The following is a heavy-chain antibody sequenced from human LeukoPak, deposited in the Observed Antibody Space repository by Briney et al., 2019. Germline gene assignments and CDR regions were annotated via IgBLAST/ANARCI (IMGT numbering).Heavy chain of an antibody. CDR1: GFTFSSYG. D-gene: IGHD3-22*01. J-gene: IGHJ4*02. Sequence: GGSLRLSCAASGFTFSSYGMHWVRQAPGKGLEWVSVIYSGGSTYYADSVKGRFTISRDNSKNTLYLQMNGLRAEDTAVYYCARAYYYESGGYYLAYWGQGTLVTVSS. CDR2: IYSGGST. V-gene: IGHV3-53*01. CDR3: ARAYYYESGGYYLAY.